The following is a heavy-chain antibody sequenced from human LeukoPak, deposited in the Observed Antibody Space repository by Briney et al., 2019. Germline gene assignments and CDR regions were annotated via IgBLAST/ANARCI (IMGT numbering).Heavy chain of an antibody. Sequence: GGSLRLSCAASGFTFSSYSMNWVRQAPGKGLEWVSSISNSSYIYYADSVKGRFTISRDNAKNSLYLQMNSLRAEDTAVYYCASGFTGTFTDYWGQGTLVTVSS. CDR2: ISNSSYI. CDR1: GFTFSSYS. D-gene: IGHD1-1*01. V-gene: IGHV3-21*01. J-gene: IGHJ4*02. CDR3: ASGFTGTFTDY.